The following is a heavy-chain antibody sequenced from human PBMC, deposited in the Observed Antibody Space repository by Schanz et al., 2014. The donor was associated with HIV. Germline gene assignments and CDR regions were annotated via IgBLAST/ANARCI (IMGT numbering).Heavy chain of an antibody. CDR2: IIPVSGTA. V-gene: IGHV1-69*06. Sequence: QVPLVQSGAEVKKPGSSVNVSCKTSGGTFSNYAISWVRQAPGQGLEWMGGIIPVSGTASYAQMFQGRVKIIADKSTSTAYMELSSLRSEDTAMYYCARDDVLDSLASWGQGTLVTVSS. D-gene: IGHD2-21*01. CDR3: ARDDVLDSLAS. CDR1: GGTFSNYA. J-gene: IGHJ5*02.